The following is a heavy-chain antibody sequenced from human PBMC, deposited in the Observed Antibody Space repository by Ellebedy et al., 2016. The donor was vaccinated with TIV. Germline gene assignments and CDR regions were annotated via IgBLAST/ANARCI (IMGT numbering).Heavy chain of an antibody. J-gene: IGHJ4*02. V-gene: IGHV3-15*01. CDR2: IKSKINGATT. CDR1: GFTFPNAW. Sequence: GESLKISCAASGFTFPNAWMNWVRQAPGKGLEWVARIKSKINGATTDYAATVKGRFSISRDDSRNTLNLQMNSLTSEDTAVYYCTMGLPGGISDFFYFWGQGTLVTVS. D-gene: IGHD4-23*01. CDR3: TMGLPGGISDFFYF.